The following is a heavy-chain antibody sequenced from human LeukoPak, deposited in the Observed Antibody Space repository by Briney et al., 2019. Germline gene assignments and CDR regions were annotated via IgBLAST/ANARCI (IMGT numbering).Heavy chain of an antibody. CDR1: GYTFTGYY. CDR2: INPNSGGK. D-gene: IGHD3-22*01. V-gene: IGHV1-2*05. CDR3: ATDKAGMIYYDSSGYYGIAFDI. J-gene: IGHJ3*02. Sequence: ASVKVSCKASGYTFTGYYMHWVRQAPGQGHEWMGRINPNSGGKNYAQKFQGRVSMTRDRYISTDYMELRRQRYRETDVYYCATDKAGMIYYDSSGYYGIAFDIWGQGTMVTVSS.